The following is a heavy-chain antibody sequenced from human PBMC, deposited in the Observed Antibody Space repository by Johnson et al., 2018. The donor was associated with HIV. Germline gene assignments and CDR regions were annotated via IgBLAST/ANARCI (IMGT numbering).Heavy chain of an antibody. CDR3: ARVGVGGYSADGAFDI. V-gene: IGHV3-30*04. CDR2: MSFDGSNK. D-gene: IGHD2-15*01. CDR1: GFSFSSYA. Sequence: QVQLVESGGGVVQPGRSLRLSCAASGFSFSSYAMHWVRQAPGKGLEWVALMSFDGSNKYYADSVKGRFTISRDNSKSTLYLQINSLRAEDAAVFYCARVGVGGYSADGAFDIWGQGTMVTVSS. J-gene: IGHJ3*02.